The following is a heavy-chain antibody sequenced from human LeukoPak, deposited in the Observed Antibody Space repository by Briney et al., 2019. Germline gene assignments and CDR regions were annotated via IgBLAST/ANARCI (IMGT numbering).Heavy chain of an antibody. CDR1: GYSISSGYY. CDR2: IYTSGST. J-gene: IGHJ5*02. CDR3: ARDSRPLYYGSGPYGTNWFDP. V-gene: IGHV4-38-2*02. D-gene: IGHD3-10*01. Sequence: KPSETLSLTCTVSGYSISSGYYWGWIRQPPGKGLEWIGRIYTSGSTNYNPSLKSRVTMSVDTSKNQFSLKLSSVTAADTAVYYCARDSRPLYYGSGPYGTNWFDPWGQGTLVTVSS.